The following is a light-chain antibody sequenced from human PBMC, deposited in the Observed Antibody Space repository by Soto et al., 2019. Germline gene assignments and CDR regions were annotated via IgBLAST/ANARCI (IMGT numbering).Light chain of an antibody. CDR2: EVS. CDR1: SSDVGGYNY. V-gene: IGLV2-14*01. J-gene: IGLJ1*01. Sequence: QSVLAQPASVSGSPGQSITISCTGTSSDVGGYNYVSWYQQHPGKAPKLMIYEVSNRPSGVSNRFSGSKSGNTASLTISGLQAEDEADYYCSSYTSSSTPLYVFGTGTRSPS. CDR3: SSYTSSSTPLYV.